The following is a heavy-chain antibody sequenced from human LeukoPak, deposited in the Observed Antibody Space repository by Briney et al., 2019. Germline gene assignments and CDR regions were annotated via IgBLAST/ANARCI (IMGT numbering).Heavy chain of an antibody. V-gene: IGHV4-38-2*01. J-gene: IGHJ4*02. CDR1: GYSITNHHQ. CDR3: ARGGGIAEAPTFDF. CDR2: VFHSGTT. Sequence: SETLSLTYDVSGYSITNHHQWGWIRQPPGRGLEWIGNVFHSGTTYYNPSLKSRVTISVDTSKNQFSLKLSSVTAADMAVYYCARGGGIAEAPTFDFWGQGTLVSVSS. D-gene: IGHD6-19*01.